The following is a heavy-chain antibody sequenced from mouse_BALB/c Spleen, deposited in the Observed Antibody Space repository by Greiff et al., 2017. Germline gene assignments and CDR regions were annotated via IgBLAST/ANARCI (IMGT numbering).Heavy chain of an antibody. CDR1: GFTFSSYA. V-gene: IGHV5-6-5*01. D-gene: IGHD2-3*01. CDR2: ISSGGST. J-gene: IGHJ2*01. CDR3: ARVRAYDGYYYFDY. Sequence: DVKLVESGGGLVKPGGSLKLSCAASGFTFSSYAMSWVRQTPEKRLEWVASISSGGSTYYPDSVKGRFTISRDNARNILYLQMSSLRSEDTAMYYCARVRAYDGYYYFDYWGQGTTLTVSS.